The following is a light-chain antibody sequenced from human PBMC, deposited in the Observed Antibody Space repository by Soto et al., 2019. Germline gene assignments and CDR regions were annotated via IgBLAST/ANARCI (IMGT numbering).Light chain of an antibody. CDR3: QQYGTSHT. Sequence: ELVMTQSPATLSVSPGERANLSCRASQSVSSNLAWYQQKPGQAPRLLIYGASTRATGIPARFSGSGSGTDFTLTISRLEPEDFAVYYCQQYGTSHTFGQGTRLEIK. V-gene: IGKV3-15*01. CDR1: QSVSSN. CDR2: GAS. J-gene: IGKJ5*01.